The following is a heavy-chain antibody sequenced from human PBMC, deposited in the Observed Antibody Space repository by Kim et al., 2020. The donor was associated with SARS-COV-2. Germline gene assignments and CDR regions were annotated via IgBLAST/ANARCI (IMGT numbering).Heavy chain of an antibody. V-gene: IGHV3-30*02. J-gene: IGHJ4*02. D-gene: IGHD3-3*01. Sequence: SVKGRFTISRDNSKNTLYLQMNSLRAEDTAVYYCAKDLSLSPIFSAPFDYWGQGTLVTVSS. CDR3: AKDLSLSPIFSAPFDY.